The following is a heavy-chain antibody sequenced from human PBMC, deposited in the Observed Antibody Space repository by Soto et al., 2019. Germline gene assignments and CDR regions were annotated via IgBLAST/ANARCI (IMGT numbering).Heavy chain of an antibody. CDR1: GYTFSSYG. Sequence: QVQLVQSGTEVKKPGASVKVSCKASGYTFSSYGITWVRQAPGQGLDWMGWISTYNGNTNFAQSVQGRVTLTTDPATTTAYMELRRLTSDDTAVYYCARQNGWGVLRVDYLFYGMDVWGKGTTVIVTS. CDR2: ISTYNGNT. D-gene: IGHD3-10*01. V-gene: IGHV1-18*04. J-gene: IGHJ6*04. CDR3: ARQNGWGVLRVDYLFYGMDV.